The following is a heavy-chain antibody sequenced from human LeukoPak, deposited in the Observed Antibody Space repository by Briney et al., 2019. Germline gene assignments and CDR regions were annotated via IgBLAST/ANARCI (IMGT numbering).Heavy chain of an antibody. CDR2: IYSTGST. V-gene: IGHV4-61*02. D-gene: IGHD4-11*01. J-gene: IGHJ4*02. CDR3: ASSSRTTVYFDY. CDR1: GGSISSGSYY. Sequence: SETLSLTCTVSGGSISSGSYYWSWIRQSAGKGLEWIGRIYSTGSTSYNPSLTSRVTISRDTSKNQFSLNLSSVTAADTAVYYCASSSRTTVYFDYWGQGTLVTVSS.